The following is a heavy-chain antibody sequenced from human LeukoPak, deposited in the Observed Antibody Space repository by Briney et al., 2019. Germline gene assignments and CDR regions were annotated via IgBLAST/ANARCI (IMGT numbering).Heavy chain of an antibody. V-gene: IGHV1-69*05. CDR2: IIPIFGTA. D-gene: IGHD3-3*01. Sequence: ASVKVCCKASGGTFSSYAISWVRQAPGQGLEWMGGIIPIFGTANYAQKFQGRVTITTDESTSTAYMELSSLRSEDTAVYYCARTPQRSYDFWSGYYTGRGYFDYWGQGTLVTVSA. J-gene: IGHJ4*02. CDR3: ARTPQRSYDFWSGYYTGRGYFDY. CDR1: GGTFSSYA.